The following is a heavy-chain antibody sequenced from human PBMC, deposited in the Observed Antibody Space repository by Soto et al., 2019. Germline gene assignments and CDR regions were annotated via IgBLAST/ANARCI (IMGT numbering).Heavy chain of an antibody. CDR1: GGTFSSYA. CDR3: ARNYYGSGSYGDYYYYYGMDV. V-gene: IGHV1-69*01. J-gene: IGHJ6*02. CDR2: IIPIFGTA. Sequence: QVQLVQSGAEVKKPGSSVKVSCKASGGTFSSYAINWVRQAPGQGLEWMGGIIPIFGTANYAQKFQGRVTITADESTSTAYMELSSLRSEDTAVYYCARNYYGSGSYGDYYYYYGMDVWGQGTTVTVSS. D-gene: IGHD3-10*01.